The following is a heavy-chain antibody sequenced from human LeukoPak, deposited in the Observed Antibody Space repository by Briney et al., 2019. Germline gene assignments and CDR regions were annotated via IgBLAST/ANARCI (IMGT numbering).Heavy chain of an antibody. V-gene: IGHV3-48*04. J-gene: IGHJ4*02. Sequence: GGSLRLSCAASGFTFSSYSMNWVRQAPGKGLEWVSYISSSSSTIYYADSVKGRFTISRDNAKNSLYLQMNSLRAEDTAVYYCARDLSPSGGSGSYPSYYFDYWGQGTLVTVSS. CDR3: ARDLSPSGGSGSYPSYYFDY. D-gene: IGHD3-10*01. CDR1: GFTFSSYS. CDR2: ISSSSSTI.